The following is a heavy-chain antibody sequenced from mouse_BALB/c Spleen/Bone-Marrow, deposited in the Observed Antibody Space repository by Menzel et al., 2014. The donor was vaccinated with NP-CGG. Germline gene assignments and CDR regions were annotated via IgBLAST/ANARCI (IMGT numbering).Heavy chain of an antibody. Sequence: VHVKQSGPELVKPGASVKMSCKASGYTFTSYVVHWVKQKPGQGLEWIGNINPYNDDTMYNEKFKGKATLTSDKSSSTAFMELSSLTSEDSAVYYCARSLYGYDWYFDVWGEGTTVTVSS. CDR2: INPYNDDT. D-gene: IGHD2-2*01. CDR3: ARSLYGYDWYFDV. V-gene: IGHV1-14*01. CDR1: GYTFTSYV. J-gene: IGHJ1*01.